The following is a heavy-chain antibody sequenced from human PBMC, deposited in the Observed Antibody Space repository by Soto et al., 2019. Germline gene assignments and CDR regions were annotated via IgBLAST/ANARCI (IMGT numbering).Heavy chain of an antibody. D-gene: IGHD5-18*01. CDR3: TRDRGYSNWFDP. J-gene: IGHJ5*02. CDR1: GGSMSSYY. CDR2: IYYSGST. Sequence: SETLSLTCTVSGGSMSSYYWSWIRQPPGKGLEWIGHIYYSGSTYYNPSLRSRVTISVDTSKNQFFLRLNSVTAADTAVYYCTRDRGYSNWFDPWGQGTLVTVSS. V-gene: IGHV4-59*01.